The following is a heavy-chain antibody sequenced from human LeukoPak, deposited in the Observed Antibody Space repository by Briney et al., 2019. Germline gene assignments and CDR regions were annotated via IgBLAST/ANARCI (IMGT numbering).Heavy chain of an antibody. J-gene: IGHJ4*02. Sequence: ETLSLTCNVSGASLSSYFWSWIRQPPGKGLEWIGYIYYDGYPNYSPSLRSRITISVEKSKSQFSLNLRSVTAADTALYFCAGTELGYCTVTGCPLESWGQGTLVTVSS. CDR3: AGTELGYCTVTGCPLES. CDR1: GASLSSYF. CDR2: IYYDGYP. V-gene: IGHV4-59*01. D-gene: IGHD2-8*02.